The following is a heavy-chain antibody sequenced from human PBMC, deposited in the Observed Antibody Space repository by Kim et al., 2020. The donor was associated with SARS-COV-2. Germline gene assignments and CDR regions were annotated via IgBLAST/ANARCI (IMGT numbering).Heavy chain of an antibody. V-gene: IGHV1-69*01. J-gene: IGHJ3*02. Sequence: AKKFQGRVTITADESTSTAYMELSSLRSEDTAVYYCARGPYSSSWYAFDIWGQGTMVTVSS. CDR3: ARGPYSSSWYAFDI. D-gene: IGHD6-13*01.